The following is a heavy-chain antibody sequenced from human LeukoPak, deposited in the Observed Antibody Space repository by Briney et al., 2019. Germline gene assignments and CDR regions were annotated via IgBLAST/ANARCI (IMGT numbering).Heavy chain of an antibody. D-gene: IGHD3-22*01. Sequence: ASVKVSCKASGGTFSSYAISWVRQAPGQGLEWMGRIIPILGIANYAQKFQGRVTITAGKSTSTAYMELSSLRSEDTAVYYCARDDYYDSSGYRLYGWGQGTLVTVSS. CDR1: GGTFSSYA. J-gene: IGHJ4*02. V-gene: IGHV1-69*04. CDR3: ARDDYYDSSGYRLYG. CDR2: IIPILGIA.